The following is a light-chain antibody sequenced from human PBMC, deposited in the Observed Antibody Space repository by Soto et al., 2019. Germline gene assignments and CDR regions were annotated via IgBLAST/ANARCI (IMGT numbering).Light chain of an antibody. CDR2: EVS. CDR1: SRDVGGYNY. CDR3: SSYAGSNNFI. V-gene: IGLV2-8*01. J-gene: IGLJ2*01. Sequence: QSALTQPPSASGSPGQSVTISCTGTSRDVGGYNYVSWYQQHPGKAPKLMIYEVSKRPSGVPVRFSGSKSGNTASLTVSGLQAEDEADYYCSSYAGSNNFIFGGGTKVTVL.